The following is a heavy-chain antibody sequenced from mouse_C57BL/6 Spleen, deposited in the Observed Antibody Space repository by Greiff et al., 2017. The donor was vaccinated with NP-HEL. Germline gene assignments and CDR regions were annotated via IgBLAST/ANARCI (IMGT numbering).Heavy chain of an antibody. CDR1: GYAFTSYW. CDR2: IYPGDGDT. Sequence: VQLQQSGAELVKPGASVKISCKASGYAFTSYWMNWVKQRPGKGLEWIGQIYPGDGDTNYNEKFKGKATLTAAKSSSTAYMQLSSLTSEDSAVYYDARGTTVVATEFEDWGKGTTVTVAS. D-gene: IGHD1-1*01. V-gene: IGHV1-80*01. J-gene: IGHJ2*01. CDR3: ARGTTVVATEFED.